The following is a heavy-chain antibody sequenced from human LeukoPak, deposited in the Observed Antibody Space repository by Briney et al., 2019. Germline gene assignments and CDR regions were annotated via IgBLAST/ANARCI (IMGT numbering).Heavy chain of an antibody. CDR1: GGSISSGDYY. Sequence: PSQTLSLTRTVSGGSISSGDYYWNWFRQPPGKGLGWIGYIYYSGSTYCNPSLKSRVTVSVDTSKNQFSLKLSSVTAADTAVYYCARSEARAGTFSFDYWGQGTLVTVSS. J-gene: IGHJ4*02. CDR2: IYYSGST. CDR3: ARSEARAGTFSFDY. V-gene: IGHV4-30-4*08. D-gene: IGHD6-13*01.